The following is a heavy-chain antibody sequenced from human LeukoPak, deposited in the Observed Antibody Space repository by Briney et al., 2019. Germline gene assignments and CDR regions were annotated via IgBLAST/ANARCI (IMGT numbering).Heavy chain of an antibody. V-gene: IGHV3-53*05. CDR1: GFPLNNNY. J-gene: IGHJ4*02. D-gene: IGHD3-3*01. CDR3: AREADFWSGQFDY. CDR2: IYSGGRT. Sequence: GGALLLSCAASGFPLNNNYMNWVRQAPGKGLEWISVIYSGGRTYYADSVEGRFTISRDNSKNTVFLQMNSLRADDTAVYYCAREADFWSGQFDYWGQGTLVTVSS.